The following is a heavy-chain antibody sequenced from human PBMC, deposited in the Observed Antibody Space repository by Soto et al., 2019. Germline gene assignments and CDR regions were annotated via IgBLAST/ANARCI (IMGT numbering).Heavy chain of an antibody. CDR2: ISYDGSNK. CDR3: AKAEVDSSITMVRGAPHS. Sequence: RGSLRLSCAASGFTFSSYGMHWVRQAPGKGLEWVAVISYDGSNKYYADSVKGRFTISRDNSKNTLYLQMNSLRAEDTAVYYCAKAEVDSSITMVRGAPHSWGQGTTVTVSS. J-gene: IGHJ6*02. CDR1: GFTFSSYG. V-gene: IGHV3-30*18. D-gene: IGHD3-10*01.